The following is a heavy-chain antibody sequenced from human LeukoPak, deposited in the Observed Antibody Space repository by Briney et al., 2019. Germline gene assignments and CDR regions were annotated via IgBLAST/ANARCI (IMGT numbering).Heavy chain of an antibody. V-gene: IGHV1-69*06. CDR2: IIPIFGTA. CDR1: GGTFTSYA. J-gene: IGHJ4*02. CDR3: ARGELGEFYYFDY. D-gene: IGHD3-10*01. Sequence: SVKVSCKASGGTFTSYAISWVRPAPGQGLEWMGGIIPIFGTANYAQKFQGRVTITADKSTSTAYMELSSLRSEDTAVYYCARGELGEFYYFDYWGQGTLVTVSS.